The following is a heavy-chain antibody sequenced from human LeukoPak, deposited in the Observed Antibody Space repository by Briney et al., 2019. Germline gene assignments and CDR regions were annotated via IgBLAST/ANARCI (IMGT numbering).Heavy chain of an antibody. CDR2: INWNGGST. D-gene: IGHD3-3*01. V-gene: IGHV3-20*04. Sequence: RSGGSLRLSCAASGFTFDDYGMSWVRQTPGKGLEWVSGINWNGGSTAYADSVKGRFTISRDNAKNSLYLQMNNLRTEDTAVYYCACITIFGVVSWGQGTLVTVSS. J-gene: IGHJ4*02. CDR3: ACITIFGVVS. CDR1: GFTFDDYG.